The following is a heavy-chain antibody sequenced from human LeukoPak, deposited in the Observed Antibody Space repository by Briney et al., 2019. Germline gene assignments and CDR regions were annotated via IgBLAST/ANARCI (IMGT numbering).Heavy chain of an antibody. CDR3: ARERGTIVGTASSLSHAFDV. V-gene: IGHV4-59*01. CDR1: SGSISSYY. CDR2: IYYSGST. J-gene: IGHJ3*01. D-gene: IGHD1-26*01. Sequence: PSETLSLTCTVSSGSISSYYRSWIRQPPGKGLEWIGYIYYSGSTNYNPSLKSRVTISVDTSKNQFSLKLTSVTAADTAVYYCARERGTIVGTASSLSHAFDVWGQGTMVTVPS.